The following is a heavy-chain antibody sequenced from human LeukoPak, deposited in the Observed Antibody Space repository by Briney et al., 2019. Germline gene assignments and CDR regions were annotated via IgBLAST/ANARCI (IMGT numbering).Heavy chain of an antibody. CDR2: ISSSGSTI. J-gene: IGHJ6*02. V-gene: IGHV3-48*03. Sequence: QPGGSLRLSCAASGFTFSSYEMNWVRQAPGKGLEWVSYISSSGSTIYYADSVKGRFTISRDNAKNSLYLQMNSLRAEDTAVYYCARGPPEWIRYYYYGMDVWGQGTTVTVSS. D-gene: IGHD3-3*01. CDR1: GFTFSSYE. CDR3: ARGPPEWIRYYYYGMDV.